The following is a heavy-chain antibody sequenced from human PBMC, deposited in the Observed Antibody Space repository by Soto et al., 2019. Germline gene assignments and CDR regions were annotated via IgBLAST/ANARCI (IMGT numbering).Heavy chain of an antibody. CDR3: TTDSLFTMKLVRFDY. Sequence: ASVKVSCTASGGTFSSYAISWVRQAPGQGLEWMGGIIPIFGTANYAQKFQGRVTITADESTSTAYMMYMQMNSLKTEDTAVYYCTTDSLFTMKLVRFDYWGHGTLVTVSS. CDR1: GGTFSSYA. J-gene: IGHJ4*01. V-gene: IGHV1-69*13. D-gene: IGHD3-22*01. CDR2: IIPIFGTA.